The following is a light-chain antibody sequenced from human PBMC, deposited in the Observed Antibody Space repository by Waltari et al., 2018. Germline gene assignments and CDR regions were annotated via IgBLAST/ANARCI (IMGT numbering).Light chain of an antibody. CDR3: QQYNNWWT. CDR1: QSVSSN. J-gene: IGKJ1*01. V-gene: IGKV3-15*01. CDR2: GAS. Sequence: EIVMTQSPATLSVSPGERATLSCRASQSVSSNLAWYQQKPVQAPRLLIYGASTRATGIPARFSGSASGTEFTLTISSLQSEDFAVYYCQQYNNWWTFGQGTKVEIK.